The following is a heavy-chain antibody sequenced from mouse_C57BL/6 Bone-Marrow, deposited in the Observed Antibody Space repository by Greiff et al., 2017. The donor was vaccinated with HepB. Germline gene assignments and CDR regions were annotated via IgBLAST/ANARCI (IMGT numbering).Heavy chain of an antibody. J-gene: IGHJ3*01. Sequence: EVQGVESGEGLVKPGGSLKLSCAASGFTFSSYAMSWVRQTPEKRLEWVAYISSGGDYIYYADNVKGRFTISRDNARNTLYLQMSSLKSEDTAMYYCTRGGYYGTWFAYWGQGTLVTVSA. CDR1: GFTFSSYA. CDR3: TRGGYYGTWFAY. V-gene: IGHV5-9-1*02. CDR2: ISSGGDYI. D-gene: IGHD1-1*01.